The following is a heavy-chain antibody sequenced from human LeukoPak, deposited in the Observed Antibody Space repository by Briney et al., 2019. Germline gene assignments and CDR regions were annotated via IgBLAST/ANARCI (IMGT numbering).Heavy chain of an antibody. CDR3: ASSGGIVAMVGGYYYGMDV. Sequence: ASVKVSCKASGYTFPTYGITWVRQAPGQGPEWMGWISAHNGDTNYAQNLQGRVTMTTDTSTRTAYMELRSLTSDDTAVYYCASSGGIVAMVGGYYYGMDVWGQGTTVTVSS. CDR1: GYTFPTYG. V-gene: IGHV1-18*01. J-gene: IGHJ6*02. CDR2: ISAHNGDT. D-gene: IGHD5-12*01.